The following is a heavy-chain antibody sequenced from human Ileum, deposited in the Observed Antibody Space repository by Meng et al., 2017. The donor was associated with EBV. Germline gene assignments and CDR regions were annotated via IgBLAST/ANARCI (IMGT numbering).Heavy chain of an antibody. CDR2: INAYNGDT. Sequence: QAQLVQSGGQVKKPGAPMKVSCKASGYTFTNYGITWVRQAPGQGLEWMGWINAYNGDTNYAQTLQGRVTMTTDTSTSTAYMELRSLRSDDTAVYYCARVEVGITSGDYWGQGTLVTVAS. V-gene: IGHV1-18*01. D-gene: IGHD1-26*01. CDR1: GYTFTNYG. J-gene: IGHJ4*02. CDR3: ARVEVGITSGDY.